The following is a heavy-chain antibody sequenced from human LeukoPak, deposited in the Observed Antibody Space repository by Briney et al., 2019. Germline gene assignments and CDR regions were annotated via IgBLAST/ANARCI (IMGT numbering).Heavy chain of an antibody. CDR2: IYYSGST. CDR1: GGSISSYY. Sequence: SETLSLTCTVSGGSISSYYWSWIRQPPGKGLEWIGYIYYSGSTNYNPSLKSRVTISVDTSKNQCSLKLSSVTAADTAVYYCARASGSYYLDFDYWGQGTLVTVSS. V-gene: IGHV4-59*01. D-gene: IGHD1-26*01. J-gene: IGHJ4*02. CDR3: ARASGSYYLDFDY.